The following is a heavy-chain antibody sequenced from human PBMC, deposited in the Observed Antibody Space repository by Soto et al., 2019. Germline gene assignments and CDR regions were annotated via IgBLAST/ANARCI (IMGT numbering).Heavy chain of an antibody. Sequence: EVQLVESGGGLVKPGGSLRLSCAASGFTFSSYSMNWVRQAPGKGLEWVSSISSSSSYIYYADSVKGRFTISRDNAKNSLYLQMNSPRAEDTVVYYCAGTTVTTGLYAFDIWGQGTMVTVSS. CDR3: AGTTVTTGLYAFDI. J-gene: IGHJ3*02. V-gene: IGHV3-21*01. CDR1: GFTFSSYS. D-gene: IGHD4-17*01. CDR2: ISSSSSYI.